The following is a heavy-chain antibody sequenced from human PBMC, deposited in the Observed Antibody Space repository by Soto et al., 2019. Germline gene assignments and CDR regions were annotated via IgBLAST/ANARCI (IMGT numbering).Heavy chain of an antibody. J-gene: IGHJ4*02. CDR3: AKSGGASPYYFDY. CDR1: AFPFIPDA. V-gene: IGHV3-23*01. CDR2: ISVSGGGT. D-gene: IGHD1-26*01. Sequence: GGPLLLSRAASAFPFIPDALCRVRQAPGKGLEWVSAISVSGGGTYYADSVKGRFTISRDTSKNTLYLQMNSLRADDTAVYYCAKSGGASPYYFDYWGRGTLVTVYS.